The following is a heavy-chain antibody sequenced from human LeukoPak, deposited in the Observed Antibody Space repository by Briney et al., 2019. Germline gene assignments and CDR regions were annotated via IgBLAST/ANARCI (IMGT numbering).Heavy chain of an antibody. V-gene: IGHV3-48*02. CDR2: INTDSTTI. Sequence: GGPLRLSCAASGFTFNSYSMDWVRQAPGKGLEWISYINTDSTTIYYADSVKGRFTISRDSAKKSLYLQMNSLKDDDTAVYYCAREDDSRGFPYWGQGTLVTVSS. CDR3: AREDDSRGFPY. J-gene: IGHJ4*02. D-gene: IGHD3-22*01. CDR1: GFTFNSYS.